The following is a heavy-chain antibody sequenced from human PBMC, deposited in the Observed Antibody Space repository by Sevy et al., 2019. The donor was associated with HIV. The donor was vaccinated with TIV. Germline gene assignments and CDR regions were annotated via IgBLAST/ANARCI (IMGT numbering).Heavy chain of an antibody. CDR1: GYTFTNYY. J-gene: IGHJ4*02. Sequence: ASVKVSCKASGYTFTNYYMHWVRQAPGQGLEWMGWINPNTGDTNYAQKFQGRVTMTRDTSIATAYMELTRLRSDDTAVYYCERLLIPVGPDNWGQGTLVTVSS. D-gene: IGHD2-21*01. V-gene: IGHV1-2*02. CDR2: INPNTGDT. CDR3: ERLLIPVGPDN.